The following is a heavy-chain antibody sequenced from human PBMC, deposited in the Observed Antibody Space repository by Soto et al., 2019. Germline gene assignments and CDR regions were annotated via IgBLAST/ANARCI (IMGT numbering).Heavy chain of an antibody. D-gene: IGHD3-22*01. CDR1: GFTFSGSA. CDR2: IRSKTISYAT. J-gene: IGHJ4*02. Sequence: EVQLVESGGGLVQPGGSLKLSCVASGFTFSGSAIHWVRQASGKGLEWVGRIRSKTISYATAYGASVKGRFTISRDDSKNTAYLQMNSLKTEDTAVYYCTCYYDSSGYLPFDYWGQGTLVTVSS. CDR3: TCYYDSSGYLPFDY. V-gene: IGHV3-73*01.